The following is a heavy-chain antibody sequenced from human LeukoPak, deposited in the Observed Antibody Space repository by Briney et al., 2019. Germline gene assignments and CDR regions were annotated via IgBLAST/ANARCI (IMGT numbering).Heavy chain of an antibody. V-gene: IGHV3-7*01. Sequence: GSLRLSCASSGFTLWRYWMRWVRQAPGKGAEGVASINQGGSRLHYLDSVTGRFIISRDDAQNSLFLQMTRLRVDDTAVYYCARLKDDVTKLDYWGQGTLVSVSS. CDR1: GFTLWRYW. J-gene: IGHJ4*02. CDR2: INQGGSRL. CDR3: ARLKDDVTKLDY. D-gene: IGHD2-8*01.